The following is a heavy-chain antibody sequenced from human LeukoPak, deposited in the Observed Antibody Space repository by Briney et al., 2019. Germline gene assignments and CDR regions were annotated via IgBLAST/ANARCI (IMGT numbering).Heavy chain of an antibody. CDR2: ISSSSSTI. J-gene: IGHJ4*02. D-gene: IGHD3-9*01. V-gene: IGHV3-48*04. CDR3: ARGYDISDY. CDR1: GFTFGSYS. Sequence: GRSLRLSCAASGFTFGSYSMNWVRQAPGKGLEWLSYISSSSSTIYYAEYVKGPFTIASDNAKNSLYLQMNSLRAEDTAMYYCARGYDISDYWGQGTVVTVSS.